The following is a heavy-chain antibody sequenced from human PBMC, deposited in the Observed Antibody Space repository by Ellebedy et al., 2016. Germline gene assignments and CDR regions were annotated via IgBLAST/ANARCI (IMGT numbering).Heavy chain of an antibody. CDR1: GLNITTFF. D-gene: IGHD4-17*01. Sequence: GGSLRLSXTVSGLNITTFFMSWVRQAPGMGLEWVSTISAGSDTTRLADSVRGRFTISRDSSKNSVYLRMSNLRVEDTAVYYCRQGHYADLWGQGTLVTVSS. J-gene: IGHJ4*02. V-gene: IGHV3-23*01. CDR2: ISAGSDTT. CDR3: RQGHYADL.